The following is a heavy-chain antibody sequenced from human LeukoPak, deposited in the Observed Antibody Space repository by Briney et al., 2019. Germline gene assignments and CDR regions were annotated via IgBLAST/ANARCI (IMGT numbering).Heavy chain of an antibody. Sequence: QPGGSLRLSCAASGFIFSSYDMSWVRQPPGKGLEWVSVISGSGDSTYYADSVKGRFTISRDNSKNTLYLQLNSLRDEDTAVYYCARALPPFYSGYALDDWGQGTLVTVSS. V-gene: IGHV3-23*01. J-gene: IGHJ4*02. CDR2: ISGSGDST. D-gene: IGHD3-16*01. CDR3: ARALPPFYSGYALDD. CDR1: GFIFSSYD.